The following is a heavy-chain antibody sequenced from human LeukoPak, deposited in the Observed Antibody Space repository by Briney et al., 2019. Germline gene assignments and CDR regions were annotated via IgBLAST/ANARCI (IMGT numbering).Heavy chain of an antibody. CDR3: ARDPYDSSGYYGEVL. J-gene: IGHJ4*02. Sequence: ASVKVSCKASGGTFSSYAISWVRQAPGQGLEWMGGIIPIFGTANYAQKFQGRVTITADESTSTAYMELSSLRSEDTAVYYCARDPYDSSGYYGEVLWGQGTLVTVSS. D-gene: IGHD3-22*01. CDR2: IIPIFGTA. V-gene: IGHV1-69*13. CDR1: GGTFSSYA.